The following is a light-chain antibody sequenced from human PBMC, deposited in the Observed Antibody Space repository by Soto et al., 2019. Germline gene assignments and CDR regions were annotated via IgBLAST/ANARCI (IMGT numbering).Light chain of an antibody. CDR1: SSDVGSYNL. Sequence: QSALTQPASVSGSPGQSITISCTGTSSDVGSYNLVSWYQQHPGKAPKLMIYEVSKRPSGVSNRFSGSKSGNTASLTISGLQAEDEAGYYCCSYAGSSTYVFGTGTELTVL. CDR3: CSYAGSSTYV. CDR2: EVS. V-gene: IGLV2-23*02. J-gene: IGLJ1*01.